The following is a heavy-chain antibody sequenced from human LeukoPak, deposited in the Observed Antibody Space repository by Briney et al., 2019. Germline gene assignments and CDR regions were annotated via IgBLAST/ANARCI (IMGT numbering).Heavy chain of an antibody. J-gene: IGHJ4*02. CDR1: GFTFSNYA. D-gene: IGHD6-19*01. V-gene: IGHV3-23*01. Sequence: GGPLRLSCAASGFTFSNYAMSWVRQAPGKGLEWVSAISGSGGSTYYADSVKGRFTVSRDNSRNTLYLQMNSLRAEDTAVYHCAKGRYSSGWDYFDYWGQGTLVTVSS. CDR2: ISGSGGST. CDR3: AKGRYSSGWDYFDY.